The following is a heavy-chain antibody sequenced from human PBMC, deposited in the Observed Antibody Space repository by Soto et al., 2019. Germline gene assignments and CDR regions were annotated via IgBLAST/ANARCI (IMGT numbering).Heavy chain of an antibody. J-gene: IGHJ6*03. CDR1: GGSISSGGYY. CDR2: IYYSGST. D-gene: IGHD3-3*01. V-gene: IGHV4-31*03. Sequence: SETLSLTCTVSGGSISSGGYYWSWIRQHPGKGLEWIGYIYYSGSTYYDPSLKSRVTISVDTSKNQFSLKLSSVTAADTAVYYWARHGVFWCGPQFSYHYSTMDLGAKGPRAT. CDR3: ARHGVFWCGPQFSYHYSTMDL.